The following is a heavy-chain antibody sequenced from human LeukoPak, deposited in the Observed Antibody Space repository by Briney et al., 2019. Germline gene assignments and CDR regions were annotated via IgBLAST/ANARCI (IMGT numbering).Heavy chain of an antibody. CDR3: ARFYYGSGSYYRGDAFDI. D-gene: IGHD3-10*01. CDR1: GGSFSGYY. V-gene: IGHV4-34*01. J-gene: IGHJ3*02. Sequence: PSETLSLNCAVYGGSFSGYYWSWIRQPPGKGLEWIGEINHSGSTNYNPSLKSRVTMSVDTSKNQFSLKLSSVTAADTAVYYCARFYYGSGSYYRGDAFDIWGQGTMVTVSS. CDR2: INHSGST.